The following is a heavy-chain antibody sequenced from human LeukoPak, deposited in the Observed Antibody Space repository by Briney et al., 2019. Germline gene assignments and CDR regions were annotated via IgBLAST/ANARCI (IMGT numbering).Heavy chain of an antibody. CDR2: ISSSSTHI. CDR3: LRIPNGANFPKRFRP. V-gene: IGHV3-21*01. J-gene: IGHJ4*02. CDR1: GFTFSSYT. D-gene: IGHD2-8*01. Sequence: PGGSLRLSCAASGFTFSSYTMNWVRQAPGKGLEWVSSISSSSTHIYYADSVKGRFTIPRDHAKNSLYLQMTSLKAEHTALYYCLRIPNGANFPKRFRPWREGTLLPVSS.